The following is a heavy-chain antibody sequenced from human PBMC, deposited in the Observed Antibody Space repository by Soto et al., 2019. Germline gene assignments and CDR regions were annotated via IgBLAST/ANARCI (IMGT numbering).Heavy chain of an antibody. CDR1: EYTFTDSC. D-gene: IGHD4-17*01. CDR2: VNVDRGAT. CDR3: ARDHAPMTSGRVARDWFDP. V-gene: IGHV1-2*07. J-gene: IGHJ5*02. Sequence: QVHLVQSGTEVKMPGASVKVSCKASEYTFTDSCLHWVRQAPGQGLEWVGWVNVDRGATNYGHKFPGRVARTMDTSISTAYMELKSLASDDTASYYCARDHAPMTSGRVARDWFDPWGQGTLVVVSS.